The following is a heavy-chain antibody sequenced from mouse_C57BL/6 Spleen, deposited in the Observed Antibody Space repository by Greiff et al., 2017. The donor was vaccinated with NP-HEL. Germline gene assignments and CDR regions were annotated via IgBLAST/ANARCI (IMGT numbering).Heavy chain of an antibody. J-gene: IGHJ2*01. CDR3: ARNYGSSRYYFDY. V-gene: IGHV2-2*01. Sequence: VMLVESGPGLVQPSQSLSITCTVSGFSLTSYGVHWVRQSPGKGLEWLGVIWSGGSTDYNAAFISRLSISKDNSKSQVFFKMNSLQADDTAIYYCARNYGSSRYYFDYWGQGTTLTVSS. CDR1: GFSLTSYG. CDR2: IWSGGST. D-gene: IGHD1-1*01.